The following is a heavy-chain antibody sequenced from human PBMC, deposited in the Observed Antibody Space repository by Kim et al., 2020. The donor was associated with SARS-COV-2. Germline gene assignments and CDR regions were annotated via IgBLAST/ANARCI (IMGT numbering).Heavy chain of an antibody. Sequence: SETLSLTCTVSGGSVSSGSYYWSWIRQPPGKGLEWIGYIYYSGSTNYNPSLKSRVTISVDTSKNQFSLKLSSVTAADTAVYYCARVGLRITMVRGVTSWGQGTLVTVSS. V-gene: IGHV4-61*01. J-gene: IGHJ5*02. CDR2: IYYSGST. CDR3: ARVGLRITMVRGVTS. CDR1: GGSVSSGSYY. D-gene: IGHD3-10*01.